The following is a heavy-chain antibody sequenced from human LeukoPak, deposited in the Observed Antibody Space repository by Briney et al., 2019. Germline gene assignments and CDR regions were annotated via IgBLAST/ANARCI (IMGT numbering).Heavy chain of an antibody. CDR3: AKGIELWLTYFDH. CDR2: IYSGGST. CDR1: GITVSSND. Sequence: GGSLRLSCAASGITVSSNDMSWVRQAPGKGLEWVSVIYSGGSTYYADSVKGRFTISRDNSKNTLSLQMNSLRAEDTAVYYCAKGIELWLTYFDHWGQGTLVTASS. J-gene: IGHJ4*02. V-gene: IGHV3-53*01. D-gene: IGHD5-18*01.